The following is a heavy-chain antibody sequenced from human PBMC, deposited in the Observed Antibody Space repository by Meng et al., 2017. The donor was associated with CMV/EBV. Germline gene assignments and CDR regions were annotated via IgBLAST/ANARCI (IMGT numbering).Heavy chain of an antibody. V-gene: IGHV4-61*01. Sequence: SVSSGSYYWCWIRQPPGKGLEWIGYIYYSGSTNYNPSLKSRVTISVDTSKNQFSLKLSSVTAADTAVYYCARGGEYDFWSGYDLDYWGQGTLVTVSS. CDR3: ARGGEYDFWSGYDLDY. D-gene: IGHD3-3*01. J-gene: IGHJ4*02. CDR2: IYYSGST. CDR1: SVSSGSYY.